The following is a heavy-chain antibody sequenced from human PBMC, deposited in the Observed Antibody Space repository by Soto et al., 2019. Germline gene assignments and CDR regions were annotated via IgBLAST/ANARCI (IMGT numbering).Heavy chain of an antibody. V-gene: IGHV3-23*01. D-gene: IGHD1-26*01. CDR2: IAGRGNSA. J-gene: IGHJ3*01. CDR3: VGGGRGSFDF. Sequence: XGSLILSCSASAFIFTNSAMSWVRQAPGEGLDWVSVIAGRGNSAYYADSVQGRFTISGDNSKNTLSLQMSSLTADDTAVYYCVGGGRGSFDFWGRGAMVTGSS. CDR1: AFIFTNSA.